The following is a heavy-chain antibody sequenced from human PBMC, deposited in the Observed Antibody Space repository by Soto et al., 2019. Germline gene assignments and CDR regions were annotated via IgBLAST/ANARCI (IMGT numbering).Heavy chain of an antibody. Sequence: QVQLVQSGAEVKKPGASVKVFCKASGYTFTSYYMHWVRQAPGQGLEWMGIINPSGGSTSYAQKFQGRVTMTRDTSTSTVYMELSSLRSEDTAVYYCARDGLVVVVAATPYMDVWGKGTTVTVSS. D-gene: IGHD2-15*01. J-gene: IGHJ6*03. CDR3: ARDGLVVVVAATPYMDV. CDR2: INPSGGST. CDR1: GYTFTSYY. V-gene: IGHV1-46*03.